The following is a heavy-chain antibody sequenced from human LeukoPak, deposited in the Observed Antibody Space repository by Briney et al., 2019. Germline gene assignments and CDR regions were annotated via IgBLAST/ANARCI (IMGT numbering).Heavy chain of an antibody. V-gene: IGHV4-34*01. CDR1: GGSFSGYY. D-gene: IGHD6-13*01. CDR2: INHSGRT. J-gene: IGHJ5*02. CDR3: ARVTGERNRRIAAAGTGRWFDP. Sequence: PSETLSLTCAVYGGSFSGYYWSWIRQPPGKGLEWFGEINHSGRTNYNPSITSRVTISVDTSKNQFSLKMSSVTAADTAVYYCARVTGERNRRIAAAGTGRWFDPWGQGTLVTVSS.